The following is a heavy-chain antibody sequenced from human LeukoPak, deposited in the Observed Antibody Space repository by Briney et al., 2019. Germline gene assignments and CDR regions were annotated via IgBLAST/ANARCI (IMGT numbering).Heavy chain of an antibody. Sequence: PSETLSLSCAVYGGSFSGYYWSWIRQPPGKGLEWIGEINHSGSTNYNPSLKSRVTISVDTSKNQFSLKLSSVTVADTAVYYCARGRRGYSYGYRRFDPWGQGTLVTVSS. D-gene: IGHD5-18*01. CDR3: ARGRRGYSYGYRRFDP. CDR2: INHSGST. V-gene: IGHV4-34*01. J-gene: IGHJ5*02. CDR1: GGSFSGYY.